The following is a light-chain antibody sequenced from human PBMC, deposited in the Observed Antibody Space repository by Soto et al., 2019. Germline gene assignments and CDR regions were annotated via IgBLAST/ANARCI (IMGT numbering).Light chain of an antibody. CDR2: GAS. Sequence: EIVLTQSPGTLSLSPGERTTVSCRASQSVSSSYLAWYQQKPGQAPRLLIYGASSRATGIPDRFSGSGSGADFILSISRLEPEDFAVYYCQKYGSSPWTFGQGTKVEIK. J-gene: IGKJ1*01. CDR1: QSVSSSY. CDR3: QKYGSSPWT. V-gene: IGKV3-20*01.